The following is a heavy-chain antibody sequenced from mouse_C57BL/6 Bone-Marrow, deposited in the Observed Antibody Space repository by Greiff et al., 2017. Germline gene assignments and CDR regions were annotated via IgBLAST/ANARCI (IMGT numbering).Heavy chain of an antibody. Sequence: VQLVESGAELARPGASVKMSCKASGYTFTSYTMHWVKQRPGQGLEWIGYINPSSGYTKYNQKFKDKATLTADKSSSTAYMQLSSLTSEDSAVYYCARSHYYGTLYFDYWGQGTTLTVSS. CDR3: ARSHYYGTLYFDY. CDR1: GYTFTSYT. V-gene: IGHV1-4*01. D-gene: IGHD1-1*01. CDR2: INPSSGYT. J-gene: IGHJ2*01.